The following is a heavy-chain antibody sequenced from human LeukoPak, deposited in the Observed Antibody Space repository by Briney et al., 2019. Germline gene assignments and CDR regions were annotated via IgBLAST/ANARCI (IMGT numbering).Heavy chain of an antibody. Sequence: ASVNVSCKASGGTFSSYAISWVRQAPGQGLEWVGRIIPILGTANYAQKFQGRVTITADKSTSTAYMELSSLRSEDTAVYYFARALLWFGETGHNYFDYWGQGTLVTVSS. J-gene: IGHJ4*02. V-gene: IGHV1-69*04. CDR1: GGTFSSYA. CDR2: IIPILGTA. CDR3: ARALLWFGETGHNYFDY. D-gene: IGHD3-10*01.